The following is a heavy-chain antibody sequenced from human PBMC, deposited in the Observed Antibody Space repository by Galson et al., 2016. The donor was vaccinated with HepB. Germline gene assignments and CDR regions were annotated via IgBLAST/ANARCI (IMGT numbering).Heavy chain of an antibody. CDR2: IDPSDSYT. D-gene: IGHD2-21*01. V-gene: IGHV5-10-1*01. CDR3: ARHGGAYYYHGMDV. Sequence: QSGAEVKKPGESLRISCEGSGYMFTTYWISWLRQMPGKGLEWMGRIDPSDSYTNYSPSFHGHVTISTDKSTSTAYLQWNSLKASDTAIYYCARHGGAYYYHGMDVWGQGTTVTVSS. J-gene: IGHJ6*02. CDR1: GYMFTTYW.